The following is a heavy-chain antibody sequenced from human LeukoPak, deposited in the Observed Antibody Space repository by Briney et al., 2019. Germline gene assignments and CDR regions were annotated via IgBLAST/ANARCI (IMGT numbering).Heavy chain of an antibody. CDR2: IYSSGNT. Sequence: TSETLSLTCTVSGGSISSYYWSWIRQPAGKGLEWIGRIYSSGNTNYNSSLKGRVTMSLDASKNQISLKLRSVTAADTAVYYCARNSGDYWGQGTLVTVSS. J-gene: IGHJ4*02. CDR3: ARNSGDY. V-gene: IGHV4-4*07. D-gene: IGHD4-23*01. CDR1: GGSISSYY.